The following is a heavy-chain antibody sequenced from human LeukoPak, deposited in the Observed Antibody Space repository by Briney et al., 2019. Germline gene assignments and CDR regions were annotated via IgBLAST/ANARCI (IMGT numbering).Heavy chain of an antibody. V-gene: IGHV3-7*05. CDR1: GFTFSIYW. J-gene: IGHJ4*02. D-gene: IGHD3-10*01. CDR3: ARIGLLSGSGSFDH. Sequence: GGSLRLSCVASGFTFSIYWMSWVRQAPGTGLEWAANIKEDGSEKYYVDSVKGRFTISRDNAENSLYLQMNSLRAEDTAVYYCARIGLLSGSGSFDHWGQGTLVTVSS. CDR2: IKEDGSEK.